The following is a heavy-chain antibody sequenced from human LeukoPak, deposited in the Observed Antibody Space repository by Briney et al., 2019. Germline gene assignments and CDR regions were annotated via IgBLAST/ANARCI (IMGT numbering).Heavy chain of an antibody. CDR1: GFTFSSFA. J-gene: IGHJ5*02. CDR2: ITGSHGRT. CDR3: TKDPNGDYVGAFDP. D-gene: IGHD4-17*01. Sequence: GGSLGLSCAASGFTFSSFAMTWVRRAPGKGLEWVSSITGSHGRTYNTDSVKGRFTISRDNSQNTLYLQMNSLTAEDTAVYYCTKDPNGDYVGAFDPWGQGTLVTVSS. V-gene: IGHV3-23*01.